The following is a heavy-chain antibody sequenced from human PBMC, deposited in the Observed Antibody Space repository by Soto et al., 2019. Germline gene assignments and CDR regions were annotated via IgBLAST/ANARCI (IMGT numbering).Heavy chain of an antibody. J-gene: IGHJ6*03. V-gene: IGHV4-39*01. D-gene: IGHD3-3*01. CDR2: IYYSGST. CDR1: GGSISSSSYY. CDR3: ARLYEDFWSGPDKNYYYYYMDV. Sequence: SETLSLTCTVSGGSISSSSYYWGWIRQPPGKGLEWIGSIYYSGSTYYNPSLKSRVTISVDTSKNQFSLKLSSVTAADTAVYYCARLYEDFWSGPDKNYYYYYMDVWGKGTTVTVSS.